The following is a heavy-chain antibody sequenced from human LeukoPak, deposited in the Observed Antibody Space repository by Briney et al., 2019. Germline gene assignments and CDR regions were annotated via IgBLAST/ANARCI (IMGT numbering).Heavy chain of an antibody. CDR3: ARGSKASGVDV. J-gene: IGHJ6*04. D-gene: IGHD6-25*01. CDR1: GFTFSSYS. Sequence: GGSLRLFCAASGFTFSSYSMNWVRQAPGKGLEWVSSISSSSSYIYYADSVKGRFTISRDNAKNSLYLQMNSLRAEDTAVYYCARGSKASGVDVWGKGTTVTVSS. CDR2: ISSSSSYI. V-gene: IGHV3-21*01.